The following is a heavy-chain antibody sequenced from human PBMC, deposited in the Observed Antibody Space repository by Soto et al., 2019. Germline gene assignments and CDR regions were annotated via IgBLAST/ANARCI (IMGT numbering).Heavy chain of an antibody. CDR2: INPSGGST. V-gene: IGHV1-46*01. J-gene: IGHJ4*02. Sequence: QVQLVQSGAEVKKPGASAKLSCKTSGYTFSNYYINWVRQAPGQGLQWMGRINPSGGSTSYAQKFQGRVTMTRVTSTSAFYMDLSSLRSEDTAVYFCARSQEVVVVAAAPIDYWGQGTLVTVAS. CDR3: ARSQEVVVVAAAPIDY. D-gene: IGHD6-13*01. CDR1: GYTFSNYY.